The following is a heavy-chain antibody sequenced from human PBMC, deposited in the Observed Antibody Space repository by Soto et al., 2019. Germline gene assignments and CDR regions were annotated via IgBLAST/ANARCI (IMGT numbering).Heavy chain of an antibody. D-gene: IGHD2-15*01. CDR2: IYYTGST. CDR3: ARQSLDCSGGSCYTYYFDY. CDR1: GGSINNYY. J-gene: IGHJ4*02. Sequence: QVQLQESGPGLVTPSETLSLTCTVSGGSINNYYWSWIRQPPGKGLEWIAYIYYTGSTNYNPSLKGRVTISVDTSKNQFSLKLSSVTAADTAVYYCARQSLDCSGGSCYTYYFDYWGQGTLVTVSS. V-gene: IGHV4-59*08.